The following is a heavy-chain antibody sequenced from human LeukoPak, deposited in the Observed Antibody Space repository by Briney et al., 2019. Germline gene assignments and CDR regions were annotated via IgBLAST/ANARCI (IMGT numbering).Heavy chain of an antibody. CDR1: GGSISSSSYY. V-gene: IGHV4-39*01. D-gene: IGHD3-3*01. J-gene: IGHJ5*02. Sequence: SETLSLTCTVSGGSISSSSYYWGWIRQPPGKGLEWIGSIYYSGSTYYNPSLKSRVTISVDTSKTQFSLKLSSVTAADTAVYYCARHNYDFWSGYYTGSWFDPWGQGTLVTVSS. CDR3: ARHNYDFWSGYYTGSWFDP. CDR2: IYYSGST.